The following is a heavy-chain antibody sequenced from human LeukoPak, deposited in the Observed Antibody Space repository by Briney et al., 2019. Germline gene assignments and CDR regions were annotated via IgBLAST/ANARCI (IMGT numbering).Heavy chain of an antibody. CDR1: GFTFSSYS. Sequence: GGSLRLSCAASGFTFSSYSMNWVRQAPGKGLEWVSSISSSSSYIYYADSVKGRFTISRDNSKNTLYLQMNSLRAEDTAVYYCARDLGVGGPGNVWGKGTTVTVSS. CDR3: ARDLGVGGPGNV. V-gene: IGHV3-21*01. D-gene: IGHD3-10*01. CDR2: ISSSSSYI. J-gene: IGHJ6*04.